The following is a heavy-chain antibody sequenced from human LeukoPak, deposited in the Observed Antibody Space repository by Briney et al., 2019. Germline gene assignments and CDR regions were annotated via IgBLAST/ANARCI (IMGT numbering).Heavy chain of an antibody. Sequence: GGSLRLSCAASRFTFSIFGMHWVRQAPGKGLEWIAVISSDGTNKYYADSVRGRFTISRDDSKDTLYLQMSSLRIEDTAIYYCRAATRYLDYYYDYWGQGTLVTVSS. CDR2: ISSDGTNK. D-gene: IGHD3-22*01. J-gene: IGHJ4*02. V-gene: IGHV3-30*03. CDR1: RFTFSIFG. CDR3: RAATRYLDYYYDY.